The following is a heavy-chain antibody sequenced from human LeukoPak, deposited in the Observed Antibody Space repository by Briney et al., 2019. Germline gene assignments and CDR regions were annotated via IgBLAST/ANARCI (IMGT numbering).Heavy chain of an antibody. V-gene: IGHV1-3*01. D-gene: IGHD6-13*01. CDR3: ARGYSSSWYSAFDY. Sequence: ASVKGFCKASGYTFTSYAMHWVRQAPGQKPEWMGWINAGNGNTKYSQKFQGRVTITRDTSASTAYMELSSLRSEDTAVYYCARGYSSSWYSAFDYWGQGTLVTVSS. CDR1: GYTFTSYA. CDR2: INAGNGNT. J-gene: IGHJ4*02.